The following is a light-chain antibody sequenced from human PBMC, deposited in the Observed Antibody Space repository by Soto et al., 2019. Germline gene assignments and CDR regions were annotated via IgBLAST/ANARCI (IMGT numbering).Light chain of an antibody. CDR3: SSYAGRNNLV. CDR2: EVT. V-gene: IGLV2-8*01. J-gene: IGLJ2*01. Sequence: QSVLAQPPSASVSPGQSITISCTGTSSDVGAYNYVSWYQHHPAKAPKVVIYEVTKRPSGVPDRFSGSKSGNTAYLTVSGLQADDEADYYCSSYAGRNNLVFGGGTKVTVL. CDR1: SSDVGAYNY.